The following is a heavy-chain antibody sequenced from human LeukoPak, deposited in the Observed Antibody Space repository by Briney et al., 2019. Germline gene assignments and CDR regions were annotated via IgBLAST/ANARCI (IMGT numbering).Heavy chain of an antibody. Sequence: GGSLRLSCAASGFTFSSYAMSWVRQAPGKGLEWVSAIIGSGGNTYYADSVKGRFTISRDNSKNTLYMHMNSLRADDTAIYYCAKASGPSGYYYVDVRGKGTTVTVSS. CDR3: AKASGPSGYYYVDV. CDR2: IIGSGGNT. CDR1: GFTFSSYA. V-gene: IGHV3-23*01. J-gene: IGHJ6*03.